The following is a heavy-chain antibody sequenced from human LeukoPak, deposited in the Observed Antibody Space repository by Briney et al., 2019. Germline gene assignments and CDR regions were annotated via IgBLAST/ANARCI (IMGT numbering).Heavy chain of an antibody. Sequence: ASVKVSCKASGYTFTSYDINWVRQATGQGLEWMGWMNSNSGNTGYAQKFQGRVTMTRNTSISTAYMELSSLRSEDTAVYYCARTIAARSGRFDPWGQGTLVTVSS. D-gene: IGHD6-6*01. CDR1: GYTFTSYD. J-gene: IGHJ5*02. V-gene: IGHV1-8*01. CDR3: ARTIAARSGRFDP. CDR2: MNSNSGNT.